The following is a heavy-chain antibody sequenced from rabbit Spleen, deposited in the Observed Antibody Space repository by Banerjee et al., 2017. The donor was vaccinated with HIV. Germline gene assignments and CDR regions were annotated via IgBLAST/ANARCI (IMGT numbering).Heavy chain of an antibody. CDR2: ISAGDGSP. D-gene: IGHD2-1*01. J-gene: IGHJ2*01. Sequence: QEQLVESGGGLVKPEGSLKLSCTASGFSFSNKAVMCWVRQAPGKGLEWIACISAGDGSPYSASWAKGRFTISKSSSTTVTLQMTSLTAADTAAYFCARGVVSDYADDPWGPGTLVTVS. CDR1: GFSFSNKAV. V-gene: IGHV1S45*01. CDR3: ARGVVSDYADDP.